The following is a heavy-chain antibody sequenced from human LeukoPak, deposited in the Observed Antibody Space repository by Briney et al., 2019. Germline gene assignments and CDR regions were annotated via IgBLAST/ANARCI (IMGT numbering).Heavy chain of an antibody. J-gene: IGHJ4*02. CDR3: AKGNSGSSFAPFDY. CDR2: ISYDGINK. CDR1: GFTFSSYD. D-gene: IGHD1-26*01. V-gene: IGHV3-30*18. Sequence: GGSLRLSCAASGFTFSSYDMHWVRQAPGKGLEGVAVISYDGINKYYADSVKGRFTISRDNSKNTLYLQMDSLRREDTAVYYCAKGNSGSSFAPFDYWGQGTLVTVSS.